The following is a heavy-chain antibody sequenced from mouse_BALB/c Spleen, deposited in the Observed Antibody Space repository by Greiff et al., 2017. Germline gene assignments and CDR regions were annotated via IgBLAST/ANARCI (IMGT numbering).Heavy chain of an antibody. V-gene: IGHV3-2*02. D-gene: IGHD3-2*02. CDR1: GYSITSDYA. J-gene: IGHJ2*01. Sequence: EVKLMESGPGLVKPSQSLSLTCTVTGYSITSDYAWNWIRQFPGNKLEWMGYISYSGSTSYNPSLKSRISITRDTSKNQFFLQLNSVTTEDTATYYCARQAPADYYFDYWGQGTTLTVSS. CDR3: ARQAPADYYFDY. CDR2: ISYSGST.